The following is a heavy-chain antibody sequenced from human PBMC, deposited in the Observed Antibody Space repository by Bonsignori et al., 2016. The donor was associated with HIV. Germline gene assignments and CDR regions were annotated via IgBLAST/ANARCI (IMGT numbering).Heavy chain of an antibody. J-gene: IGHJ6*03. D-gene: IGHD2-2*02. CDR2: IYGSGSTYYST. V-gene: IGHV4-38-2*01. Sequence: PGKGLEYIGSIYGSGSTYYSTYYNPSLKSRVTISVDTSKNQFSLKLTSVTAADTAVYFCARQEGLYYYLVDVWGKGTTVTVSS. CDR3: ARQEGLYYYLVDV.